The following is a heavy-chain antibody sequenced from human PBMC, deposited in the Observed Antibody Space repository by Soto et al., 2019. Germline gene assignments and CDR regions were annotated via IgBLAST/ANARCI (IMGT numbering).Heavy chain of an antibody. J-gene: IGHJ6*03. CDR1: GGSISSYY. CDR2: IYYSGST. Sequence: PSETLSLTCTVSGGSISSYYWSLIRQPPGKGLEWIGYIYYSGSTNYNPSLKSRVTISVDTSKNQFSLKLSSVTAADTAVYYCAREFRSGSYYSDTGYMDVWGKGTTVTVSS. CDR3: AREFRSGSYYSDTGYMDV. V-gene: IGHV4-59*01. D-gene: IGHD3-10*01.